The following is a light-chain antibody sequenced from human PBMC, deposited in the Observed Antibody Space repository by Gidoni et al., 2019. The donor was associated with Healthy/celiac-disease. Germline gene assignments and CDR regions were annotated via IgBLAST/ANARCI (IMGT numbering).Light chain of an antibody. CDR2: AAS. V-gene: IGKV1-8*01. CDR3: QQYYSYPRT. Sequence: AIRMTQSPSSFSASTGDRVTIPCRASKGISSYLAWYQQKPGKAPKLLIYAASTLQSGVPSRFSGSGSGTDFTLTISCLQSEDFATYYCQQYYSYPRTFXXXTKVEIK. J-gene: IGKJ1*01. CDR1: KGISSY.